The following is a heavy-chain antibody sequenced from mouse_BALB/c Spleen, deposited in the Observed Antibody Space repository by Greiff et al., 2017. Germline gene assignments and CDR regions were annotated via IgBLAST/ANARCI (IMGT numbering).Heavy chain of an antibody. J-gene: IGHJ2*01. Sequence: EVKLMESGGGLVKPGGSLKLSCAASGFTFSSYAMSWVRQTPEKRLEWVASISSGGSTYYPDSVKGRFTISRDNARNILYLQMSSLRSEDTAMYYCAPHYYGSSFDYWGQGTTLTVSS. V-gene: IGHV5-6-5*01. CDR1: GFTFSSYA. CDR2: ISSGGST. CDR3: APHYYGSSFDY. D-gene: IGHD1-1*01.